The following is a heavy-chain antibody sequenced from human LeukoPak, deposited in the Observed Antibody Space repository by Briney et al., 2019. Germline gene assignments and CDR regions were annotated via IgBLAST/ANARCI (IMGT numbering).Heavy chain of an antibody. J-gene: IGHJ4*02. CDR2: ISYDGSNK. D-gene: IGHD5-24*01. CDR3: ARGRVEMATILDY. CDR1: GFTFSSYG. Sequence: PGRSLRLSCAASGFTFSSYGMHWVRQAPGKGLEWVAVISYDGSNKYYADSVKGRFTISRDNSKNTLYLQMNSLRAEDTAVYYCARGRVEMATILDYWGQGTLVTVSS. V-gene: IGHV3-30*03.